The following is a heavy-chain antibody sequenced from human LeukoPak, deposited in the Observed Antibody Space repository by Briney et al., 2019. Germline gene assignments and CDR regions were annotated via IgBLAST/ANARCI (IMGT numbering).Heavy chain of an antibody. CDR3: ARVTGIAAAGHWAFDI. Sequence: SVKVSCKASGYTFTSYGISWVRQAPGQGLEWMGGIIPIFGTADYAQKFQGRVTITADKSTSTAYMELSSLRSEDTAVYYCARVTGIAAAGHWAFDIWGQGTMVTVSS. V-gene: IGHV1-69*06. D-gene: IGHD6-13*01. CDR2: IIPIFGTA. J-gene: IGHJ3*02. CDR1: GYTFTSYG.